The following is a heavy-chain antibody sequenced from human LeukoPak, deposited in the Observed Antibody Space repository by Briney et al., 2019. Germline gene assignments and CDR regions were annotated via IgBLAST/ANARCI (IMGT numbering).Heavy chain of an antibody. CDR2: INPHSGDT. D-gene: IGHD3-22*01. CDR1: GYTFPAYY. Sequence: ASVKVSCKASGYTFPAYYLHWVRQAPGQGFEWMGWINPHSGDTNYAQKLRGRVTMTRDTSITTAYMELSRLRSDDTAVYYCVRVTMIVVADGMDVWGQGTTVTVSS. V-gene: IGHV1-2*02. CDR3: VRVTMIVVADGMDV. J-gene: IGHJ6*02.